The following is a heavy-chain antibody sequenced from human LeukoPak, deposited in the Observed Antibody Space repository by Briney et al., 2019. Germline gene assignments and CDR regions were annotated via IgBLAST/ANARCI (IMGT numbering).Heavy chain of an antibody. Sequence: GGSLRLSCAASGFTFSTFAMSWVRQAPGKGLEWVSAISGSGGSTYYADSVKGRFTISRDNSKNTLYLQMNSLRAEDTAVYYCAKDPDIVGPTTPYSWGNGDLVTVSS. V-gene: IGHV3-23*01. CDR2: ISGSGGST. CDR1: GFTFSTFA. D-gene: IGHD1-26*01. J-gene: IGHJ4*03. CDR3: AKDPDIVGPTTPYS.